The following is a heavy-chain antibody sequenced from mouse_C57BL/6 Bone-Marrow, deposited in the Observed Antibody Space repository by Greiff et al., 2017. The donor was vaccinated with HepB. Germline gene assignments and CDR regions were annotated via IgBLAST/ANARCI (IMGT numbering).Heavy chain of an antibody. V-gene: IGHV5-12*01. CDR3: ARSYMFAY. J-gene: IGHJ3*01. CDR2: ISNGGGST. D-gene: IGHD1-3*01. Sequence: EVQGVESGGGLVQPGGSLKLSCAASGFTFSDYYMYWVRQTPEKRLEWVAYISNGGGSTYYPDTVKGRFTISRDNAKNTLYLQMSRLKSEDTAMYYCARSYMFAYWGQGTLVTVSA. CDR1: GFTFSDYY.